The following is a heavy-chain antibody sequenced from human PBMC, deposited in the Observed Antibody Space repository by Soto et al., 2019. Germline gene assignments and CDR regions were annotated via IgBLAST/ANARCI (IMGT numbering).Heavy chain of an antibody. Sequence: PGGSLRLSCAASGFTFSSYGMHWVRQAPGKGLEWVAVISYDGSNKYYADSVKGRFTISRDNSKNTLYLQMNSLRAEDTAVYYCAKGNYDFWSGYYFSEHFDYWGQGTLVTVSS. CDR2: ISYDGSNK. V-gene: IGHV3-30*18. CDR1: GFTFSSYG. CDR3: AKGNYDFWSGYYFSEHFDY. J-gene: IGHJ4*02. D-gene: IGHD3-3*01.